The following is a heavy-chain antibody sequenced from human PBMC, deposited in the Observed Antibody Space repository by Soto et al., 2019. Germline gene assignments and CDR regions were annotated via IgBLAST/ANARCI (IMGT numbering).Heavy chain of an antibody. CDR1: GASIRSSTYQ. V-gene: IGHV4-39*02. CDR2: AYYSEST. D-gene: IGHD4-17*01. Sequence: SETLSLTCTVSGASIRSSTYQWGWIRQPPGRGLEWIGSAYYSESTYYNPSLKSRVTISVDTSKNQFSLKVSSVTAADTAVYYCARDRVPTVVTPIYYYGMDVWGQGTTVTV. CDR3: ARDRVPTVVTPIYYYGMDV. J-gene: IGHJ6*02.